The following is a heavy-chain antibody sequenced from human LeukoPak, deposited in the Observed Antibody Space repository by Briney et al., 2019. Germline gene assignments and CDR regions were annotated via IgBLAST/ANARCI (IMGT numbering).Heavy chain of an antibody. J-gene: IGHJ6*03. CDR2: ISATGGTT. D-gene: IGHD2-15*01. CDR3: AKNGDRGAYCSGGGCYPYYYYYIDV. Sequence: GESLKISCAASGFTFSSYGMSWVRQAPGKGLEWVSAISATGGTTYYADSVKGRFTISRDNSKNTLYLQMNSLRAEDTAIYYCAKNGDRGAYCSGGGCYPYYYYYIDVWGKGTTVTISS. CDR1: GFTFSSYG. V-gene: IGHV3-23*01.